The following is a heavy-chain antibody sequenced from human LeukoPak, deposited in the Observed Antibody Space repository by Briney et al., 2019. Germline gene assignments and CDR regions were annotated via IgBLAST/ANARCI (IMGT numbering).Heavy chain of an antibody. CDR2: ISYDGSDK. CDR3: ARSSQPWAAFDI. D-gene: IGHD7-27*01. V-gene: IGHV3-30-3*01. J-gene: IGHJ3*02. CDR1: GFTFSTYA. Sequence: GRSLRLSCAASGFTFSTYAMHWVRQAPGKGLQWLTFISYDGSDKYYTDSVKGRFTISRDNSKNTLYLQMNSLRAEDTAVYYCARSSQPWAAFDIWGQGTMVTVSS.